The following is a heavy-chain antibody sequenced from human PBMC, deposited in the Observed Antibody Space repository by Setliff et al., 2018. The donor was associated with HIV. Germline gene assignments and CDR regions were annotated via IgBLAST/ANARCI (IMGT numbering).Heavy chain of an antibody. V-gene: IGHV1-18*01. CDR1: GYAFSSYG. CDR2: IHPYTGDT. D-gene: IGHD3-16*01. J-gene: IGHJ3*01. CDR3: ARDDGGYNYAEAFDV. Sequence: ASVKVSCKAFGYAFSSYGINWLRQAPGQGLEWMGWIHPYTGDTDQGQKVQGRLTMTTDTSTNTAYMELTSLRSDDTAVYFCARDDGGYNYAEAFDVWGQGTMVTVSS.